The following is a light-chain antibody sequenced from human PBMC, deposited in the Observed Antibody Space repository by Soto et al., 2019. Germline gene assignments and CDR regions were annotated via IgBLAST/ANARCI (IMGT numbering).Light chain of an antibody. Sequence: DIQMTQSPSTLSGSVGDRVTITCRAIQTISSWLAWYQQKPGKAPKLLIYKASTLKSGVPSRFSGSGSGTEFTLTISSLQPDDFATYYCQQYNSYSTFGQGTKVDIK. CDR2: KAS. CDR3: QQYNSYST. CDR1: QTISSW. V-gene: IGKV1-5*03. J-gene: IGKJ1*01.